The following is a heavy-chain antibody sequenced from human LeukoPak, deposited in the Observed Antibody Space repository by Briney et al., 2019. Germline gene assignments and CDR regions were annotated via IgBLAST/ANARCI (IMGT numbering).Heavy chain of an antibody. CDR3: AKPGYFTGSGSYYFDC. D-gene: IGHD3-10*01. CDR2: IRGSGEST. J-gene: IGHJ4*02. V-gene: IGHV3-23*01. CDR1: GVIFSSYA. Sequence: GGSLRLSCAASGVIFSSYAMNWVRQAPGKGLEWVSAIRGSGESTFYAHSVKGRFTISRDNAKNTLYLQLDSLRAEDTAVYYCAKPGYFTGSGSYYFDCWGQGTLVTVSS.